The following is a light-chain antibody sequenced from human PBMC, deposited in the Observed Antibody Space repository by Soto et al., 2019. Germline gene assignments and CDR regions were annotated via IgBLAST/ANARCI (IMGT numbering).Light chain of an antibody. CDR3: QQYNNWLWT. V-gene: IGKV3-15*01. Sequence: EIVMTQSPATLSVSPGDRATLSCRASQSVNSNLVWYQQKPGQAPRLLIYGASTRDTGIPCRFSGSGYGTEFTLTISSLQSEDFAVYYCQQYNNWLWTFGQGTKVEIK. CDR1: QSVNSN. CDR2: GAS. J-gene: IGKJ1*01.